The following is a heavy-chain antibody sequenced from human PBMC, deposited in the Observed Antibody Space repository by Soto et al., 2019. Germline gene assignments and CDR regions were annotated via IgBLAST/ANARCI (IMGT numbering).Heavy chain of an antibody. V-gene: IGHV4-34*01. CDR2: MSHSGGT. CDR3: ARVERGTATTVVDAFDI. J-gene: IGHJ3*02. CDR1: GGSVNSGNYY. Sequence: QVQLQQWGAGLLKPSETLSLTCAVFGGSVNSGNYYWSWIRQPPGKGLEWIGEMSHSGGTHLNPSLRIRVTISVDTSKNQFSLKMSSVTAADTALYYCARVERGTATTVVDAFDIWGPGTMVTVSS. D-gene: IGHD1-1*01.